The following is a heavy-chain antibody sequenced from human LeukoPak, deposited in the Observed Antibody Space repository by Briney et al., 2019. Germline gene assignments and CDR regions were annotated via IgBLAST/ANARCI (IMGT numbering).Heavy chain of an antibody. J-gene: IGHJ5*02. CDR3: ARAVAAVVNWFDP. CDR1: GYTFSGYY. V-gene: IGHV1-2*02. D-gene: IGHD6-13*01. Sequence: ASVKVSCKASGYTFSGYYMHWLRQAPGQGLEWMGWINPNSGDTNNAQKFQGRVTMTSDTSISTAYMELSRLRSDDTAVYYCARAVAAVVNWFDPWGQGTLVTVSS. CDR2: INPNSGDT.